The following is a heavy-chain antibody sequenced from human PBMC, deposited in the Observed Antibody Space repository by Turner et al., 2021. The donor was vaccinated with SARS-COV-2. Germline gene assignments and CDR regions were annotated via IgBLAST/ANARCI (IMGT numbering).Heavy chain of an antibody. CDR3: AKFDGALSLTYHLDV. J-gene: IGHJ6*02. V-gene: IGHV3-23*01. CDR2: LTGSCCNS. Sequence: EMQLLEAGGCLVPPGGSLLLCWSATGFTVDTFAMTWVRQSPEKVLEWVSVLTGSCCNSYYADSVKGRFTISRDNSTNTLFLQLNSLRAVDTAIYYCAKFDGALSLTYHLDVWGQGTTFTVSS. D-gene: IGHD1-26*01. CDR1: GFTVDTFA.